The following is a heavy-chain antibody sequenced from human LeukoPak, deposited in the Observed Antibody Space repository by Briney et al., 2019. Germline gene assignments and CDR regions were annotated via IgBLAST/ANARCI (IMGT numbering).Heavy chain of an antibody. J-gene: IGHJ5*02. D-gene: IGHD6-13*01. CDR3: ARGPFRAAAVRGFDP. Sequence: QPGGSLRLSFAASGFTVSSNYMSWVRQAPGKGLEWVSVIYSGGSTYYADSVKGRFTISRDNSKNTLYLQMNSLRAEDTAVYYCARGPFRAAAVRGFDPWGQGTLVTVSS. V-gene: IGHV3-66*01. CDR1: GFTVSSNY. CDR2: IYSGGST.